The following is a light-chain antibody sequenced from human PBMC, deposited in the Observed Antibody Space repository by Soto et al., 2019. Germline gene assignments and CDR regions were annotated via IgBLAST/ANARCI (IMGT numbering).Light chain of an antibody. J-gene: IGKJ1*01. CDR2: AAS. Sequence: EIVMTQSPATLSVSPGERATLSCRASQSVNRNLAWYQQKPGQAPRLLISAASTRATGIPARFSGSGSETEFTLTISSLQSEDFAFYYCHQYNNWWTFGQGTKVEMK. CDR3: HQYNNWWT. CDR1: QSVNRN. V-gene: IGKV3-15*01.